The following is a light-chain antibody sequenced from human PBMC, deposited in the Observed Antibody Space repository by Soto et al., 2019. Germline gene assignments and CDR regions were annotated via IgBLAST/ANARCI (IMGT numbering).Light chain of an antibody. CDR1: QSVSGSY. V-gene: IGKV3-20*01. CDR3: QQYDNSPWT. Sequence: EIVLTQSPGTLSLSPGERATLSCRASQSVSGSYLAWYQQKPGQAPRLLIYGASSRATGIPDRFSGSESRTDFTLTISRLEPEDLAVYYCQQYDNSPWTFGQGTKVEI. CDR2: GAS. J-gene: IGKJ1*01.